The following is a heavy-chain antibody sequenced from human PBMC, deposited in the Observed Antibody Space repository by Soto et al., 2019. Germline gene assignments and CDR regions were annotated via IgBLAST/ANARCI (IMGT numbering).Heavy chain of an antibody. V-gene: IGHV3-33*01. CDR2: IWYDGSNK. J-gene: IGHJ4*02. D-gene: IGHD3-10*01. CDR3: ARDGSLWFGEQQY. Sequence: GGSLRLSCAASGFTFSSYGMHWVRQAPGKGLEWVAVIWYDGSNKYYADSVKGRFTISRDNSKNTLYLQMNSLRAEDTAVYYCARDGSLWFGEQQYWGQGTLVTVSS. CDR1: GFTFSSYG.